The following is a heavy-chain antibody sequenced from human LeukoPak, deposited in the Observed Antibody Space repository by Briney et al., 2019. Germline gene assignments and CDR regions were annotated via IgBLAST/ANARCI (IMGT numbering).Heavy chain of an antibody. D-gene: IGHD2-2*01. J-gene: IGHJ4*02. CDR3: VKDRGYCSSTSCAFDY. V-gene: IGHV3-64D*09. CDR1: GFTFSSYA. Sequence: GGSLRLSCSASGFTFSSYAMHWVRQAPGKGLEYVSAISSNGGSTYYAVSVEGRFTISRDNSKNTLYLQMSSLRVEDTAVYYCVKDRGYCSSTSCAFDYWGQGTLVTVSS. CDR2: ISSNGGST.